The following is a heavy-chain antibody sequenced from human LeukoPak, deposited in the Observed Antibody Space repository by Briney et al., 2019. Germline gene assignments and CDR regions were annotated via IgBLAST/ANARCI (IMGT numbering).Heavy chain of an antibody. J-gene: IGHJ4*02. CDR1: GFIFSSYA. D-gene: IGHD3-9*01. V-gene: IGHV3-30*04. CDR2: ISYDGSNK. CDR3: AKGPRYNILTGYYKSHFFDY. Sequence: GRSLRLSCAASGFIFSSYAMHWVRQAPGKGLEWVAVISYDGSNKYYADSVKGRFTISRDNSKNTLYLQMNSLRAEDTAVYYCAKGPRYNILTGYYKSHFFDYWGQGTLVTVSS.